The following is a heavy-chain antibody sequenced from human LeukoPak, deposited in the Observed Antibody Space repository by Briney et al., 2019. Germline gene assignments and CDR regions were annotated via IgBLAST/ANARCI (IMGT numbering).Heavy chain of an antibody. CDR1: GGSISSYY. CDR2: IYYSGST. Sequence: SETLSLTCTVSGGSISSYYWSWIRQPPGKGLEWIGYIYYSGSTNYNPSLKSRVTISVDTSKNQFSLKLSSVTAADTAVYYCARDGRLGYSSSSMWGQGTLVTVSP. V-gene: IGHV4-59*01. J-gene: IGHJ4*02. CDR3: ARDGRLGYSSSSM. D-gene: IGHD6-6*01.